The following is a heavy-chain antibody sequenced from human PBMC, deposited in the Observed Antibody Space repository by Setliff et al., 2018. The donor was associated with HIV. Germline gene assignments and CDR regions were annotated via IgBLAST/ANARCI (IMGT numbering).Heavy chain of an antibody. CDR3: ARVGAAEYDFWSGYFYYFDY. D-gene: IGHD3-3*01. J-gene: IGHJ4*02. CDR2: IWHDGGKK. Sequence: PGGSLRLSCEGSGFTFSVYGMHWVRQAPGKGLEWVAVIWHDGGKKYYADSLKGRFTISRDDSKNTLYLQMNSLRAEDTALYYCARVGAAEYDFWSGYFYYFDYWGQGKMVTVSS. V-gene: IGHV3-33*01. CDR1: GFTFSVYG.